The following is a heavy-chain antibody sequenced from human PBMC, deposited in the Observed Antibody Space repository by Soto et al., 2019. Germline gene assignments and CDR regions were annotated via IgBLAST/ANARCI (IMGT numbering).Heavy chain of an antibody. CDR2: MNPNSGNT. J-gene: IGHJ6*02. CDR3: LITDMVTSFKFYGMDV. D-gene: IGHD5-18*01. V-gene: IGHV1-8*01. CDR1: GYTFTSYD. Sequence: QVQLVQSGAEVKKPGASVKVSCKASGYTFTSYDINWVRQVTGQGLEWMGWMNPNSGNTGYTQKFQGRVTLTRNTSISTAYMEPSSLRSEDTAVYYCLITDMVTSFKFYGMDVWGQGTTLTASS.